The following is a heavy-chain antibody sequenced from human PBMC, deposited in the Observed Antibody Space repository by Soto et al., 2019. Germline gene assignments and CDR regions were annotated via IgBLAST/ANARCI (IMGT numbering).Heavy chain of an antibody. V-gene: IGHV4-34*01. Sequence: SETLSLTCAVYGGSFIGYYWSWIRQPPWKGLEWIGEINHSGSTNYNPSLKSRVTISVDTSKNQFSLKLSSVTAADTAVYYCARLTPNAFDIWGHGTMVTVSS. D-gene: IGHD3-9*01. J-gene: IGHJ3*02. CDR1: GGSFIGYY. CDR2: INHSGST. CDR3: ARLTPNAFDI.